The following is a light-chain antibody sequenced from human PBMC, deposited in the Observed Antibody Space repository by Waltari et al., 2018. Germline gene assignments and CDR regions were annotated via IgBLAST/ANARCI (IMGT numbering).Light chain of an antibody. V-gene: IGLV2-23*02. CDR1: SSDIGRHNI. CDR2: EVS. J-gene: IGLJ2*01. CDR3: CSYAGSSTLDVV. Sequence: QSALTQPASVSGPPGQSITISCTGTSSDIGRHNIVSCYQQHPVKAPKLMIYEVSKRPSGVSNRFAGSTSGNRASLTISGLQAEDEADYYCCSYAGSSTLDVVFGGGTKLTVL.